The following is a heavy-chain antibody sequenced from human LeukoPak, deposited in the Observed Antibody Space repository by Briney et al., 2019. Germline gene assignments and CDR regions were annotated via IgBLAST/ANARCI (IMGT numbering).Heavy chain of an antibody. CDR3: AREFSAMDSSGWSPGRSWFDP. J-gene: IGHJ5*02. CDR1: GFTFSTYW. D-gene: IGHD6-19*01. CDR2: IKQDGSVK. Sequence: GGSLRLSCVVSGFTFSTYWMSWVRQAPGKGLECVATIKQDGSVKNYGDSVQGRFTISRDNAKNSLYLQMHSLRSEDTAVYYCAREFSAMDSSGWSPGRSWFDPWGQGTLVTVSS. V-gene: IGHV3-7*03.